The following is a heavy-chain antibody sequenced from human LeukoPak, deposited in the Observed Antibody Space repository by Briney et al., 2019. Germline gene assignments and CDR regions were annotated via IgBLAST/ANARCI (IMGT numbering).Heavy chain of an antibody. CDR2: IYHTGST. Sequence: PSETLSLTCTVSGYSISSGYYWGWIRQPPGKGLEWIRSIYHTGSTYYIPSLKSRVTISVDTSKNQFSLKLSSVTAADTAVYYCARIYDSLYYFDYWGQGTLVTVSS. J-gene: IGHJ4*02. D-gene: IGHD3-16*01. V-gene: IGHV4-38-2*02. CDR1: GYSISSGYY. CDR3: ARIYDSLYYFDY.